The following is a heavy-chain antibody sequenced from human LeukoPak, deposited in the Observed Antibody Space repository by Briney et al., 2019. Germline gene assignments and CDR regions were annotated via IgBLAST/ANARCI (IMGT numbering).Heavy chain of an antibody. J-gene: IGHJ4*02. CDR2: INHSEST. Sequence: SETLSLTRAVYGGSFSGYYWSWIRQPPGKGLEWIGEINHSESTNYNPSLKSRVSISVDTSKNQFSLKVRSVTAADTAVYYCARGPNYGGNSKDFDYWGQGTLVTVSS. V-gene: IGHV4-34*01. CDR3: ARGPNYGGNSKDFDY. D-gene: IGHD4-23*01. CDR1: GGSFSGYY.